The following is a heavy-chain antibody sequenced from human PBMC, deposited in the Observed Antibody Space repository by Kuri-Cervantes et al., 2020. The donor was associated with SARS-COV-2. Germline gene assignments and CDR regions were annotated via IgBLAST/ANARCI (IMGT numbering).Heavy chain of an antibody. CDR2: ISYDGSNK. Sequence: GGPLRLSCAASGFTFSSYAMHWVRQAPGKGLEWVAVISYDGSNKYYADSVKGRFTLSRDNFKNTLFLEMNSLRAEDTAVYYCARASSSGSYYPSLFDYWGQGTLVTVSS. V-gene: IGHV3-30*14. CDR1: GFTFSSYA. J-gene: IGHJ4*02. CDR3: ARASSSGSYYPSLFDY. D-gene: IGHD3-10*01.